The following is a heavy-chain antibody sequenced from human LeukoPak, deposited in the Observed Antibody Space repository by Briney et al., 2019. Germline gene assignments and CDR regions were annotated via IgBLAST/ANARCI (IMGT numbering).Heavy chain of an antibody. Sequence: SETLSLTCTVSGGSISSYYWSWIRQPPGKGLEWIGYIYYSGSTNYNPSLKSRVTISVDTSKNQFSLKLSSVTAADTAAYYCARVYRVTTGTYYYYYMDVWGKGTTVTVSS. CDR1: GGSISSYY. J-gene: IGHJ6*03. CDR2: IYYSGST. CDR3: ARVYRVTTGTYYYYYMDV. V-gene: IGHV4-59*01. D-gene: IGHD4-17*01.